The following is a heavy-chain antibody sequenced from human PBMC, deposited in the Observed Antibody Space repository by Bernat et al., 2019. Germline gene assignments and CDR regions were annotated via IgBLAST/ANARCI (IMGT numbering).Heavy chain of an antibody. J-gene: IGHJ4*02. CDR2: IKSKTDGGTT. CDR1: GFTFTNAW. D-gene: IGHD6-6*01. Sequence: VESGGGLVKPGGSLRLSCAASGFTFTNAWMSWVRQAPGKGLEWVGRIKSKTDGGTTDYAAPVKGRFTISRDDSKDTLYLQMNSLKTEDTAVYYCTTGYSSSPGRENYFDYWGQGTLVTGSS. V-gene: IGHV3-15*01. CDR3: TTGYSSSPGRENYFDY.